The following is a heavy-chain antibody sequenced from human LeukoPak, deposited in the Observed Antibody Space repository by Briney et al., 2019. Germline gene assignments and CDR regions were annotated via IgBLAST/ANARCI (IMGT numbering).Heavy chain of an antibody. CDR3: ASSRDGYHWRDFAY. CDR2: ISSSGSTI. D-gene: IGHD5-24*01. Sequence: GGSLRLSCAASGFTFSSYEMNWVRQAPGKGLEWVSYISSSGSTIYYADSVKGRFTISRDNAKNSLYLQMNSLRAEDTAVYYCASSRDGYHWRDFAYWGQGTLVTVSS. V-gene: IGHV3-48*03. CDR1: GFTFSSYE. J-gene: IGHJ4*02.